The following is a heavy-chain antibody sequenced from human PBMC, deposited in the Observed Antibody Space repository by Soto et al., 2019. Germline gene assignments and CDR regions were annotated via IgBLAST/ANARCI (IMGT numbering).Heavy chain of an antibody. CDR3: VGGEGSGSYSTFDY. V-gene: IGHV1-3*01. CDR2: INAGNGNT. CDR1: GYTFTSYA. Sequence: ASVKASSKASGYTFTSYAMYWVRQSTGQRLEWRGWINAGNGNTKYSQKFQGRVTITRDTSASTAYMELSSLRSEDTAVYYCVGGEGSGSYSTFDYWGQGTLVTVSS. D-gene: IGHD3-10*01. J-gene: IGHJ4*02.